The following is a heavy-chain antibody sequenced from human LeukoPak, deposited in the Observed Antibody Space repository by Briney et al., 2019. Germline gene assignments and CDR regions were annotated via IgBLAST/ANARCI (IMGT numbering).Heavy chain of an antibody. CDR3: AREGRTGELLAY. V-gene: IGHV4/OR15-8*02. Sequence: PSETLSLTCVVSGGSISSSDWWSWVRQPPGKGLEWIGEIHHSGNTKYNPSLKSRVTISIDKSKNQLSLKLNSVTAADTAVYYCAREGRTGELLAYWGQGTWSPSPQ. J-gene: IGHJ4*02. CDR1: GGSISSSDW. D-gene: IGHD4-17*01. CDR2: IHHSGNT.